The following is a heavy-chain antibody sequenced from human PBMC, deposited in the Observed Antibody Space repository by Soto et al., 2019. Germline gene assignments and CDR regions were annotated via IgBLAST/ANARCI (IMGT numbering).Heavy chain of an antibody. J-gene: IGHJ6*02. V-gene: IGHV1-18*01. CDR1: GFTFSDYG. CDR2: ISGDNINS. CDR3: GREGQQLAQEKYYQFNGMDV. D-gene: IGHD6-13*01. Sequence: ASVKVSCKASGFTFSDYGLSWVRQAPGQPLEWMGWISGDNINSKYSQKFQGRLIMTTDTSMATASMELRSLTSDDTAVYYLGREGQQLAQEKYYQFNGMDVWGQGTTVTVSS.